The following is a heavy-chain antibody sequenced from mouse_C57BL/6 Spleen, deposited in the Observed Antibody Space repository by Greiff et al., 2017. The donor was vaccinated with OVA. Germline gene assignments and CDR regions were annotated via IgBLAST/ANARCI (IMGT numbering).Heavy chain of an antibody. CDR2: IDPEDGET. Sequence: VQLHQSGAELVKPGASVKLSCTASGFNIKDYYMSWVKQRTEQGLEWIGRIDPEDGETKYAPKFQGKVTITADTSSNTPYLQLSSLTSEDTAVYYCAINNYGSRPFAYLGQGTLVTVSA. J-gene: IGHJ3*01. D-gene: IGHD1-1*01. V-gene: IGHV14-2*01. CDR3: AINNYGSRPFAY. CDR1: GFNIKDYY.